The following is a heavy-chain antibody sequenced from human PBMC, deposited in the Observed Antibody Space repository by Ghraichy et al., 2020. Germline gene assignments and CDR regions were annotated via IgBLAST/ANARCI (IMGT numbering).Heavy chain of an antibody. J-gene: IGHJ4*02. Sequence: GGSLRLSCAASEFPFSSYWMSWVRQTPGKGLEWVANIKQDGSEKYYVDSVKGRFTISRDNAYNSLFLQMNSLRAEDTAFYYCARRNSDFWTGYYPIFDFWGLGTRVT. CDR2: IKQDGSEK. CDR3: ARRNSDFWTGYYPIFDF. V-gene: IGHV3-7*01. D-gene: IGHD3/OR15-3a*01. CDR1: EFPFSSYW.